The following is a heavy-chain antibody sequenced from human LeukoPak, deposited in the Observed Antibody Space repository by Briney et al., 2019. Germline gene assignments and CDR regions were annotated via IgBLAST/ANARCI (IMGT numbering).Heavy chain of an antibody. Sequence: SETLSLTCTVSGGSISSSSYYWGWIRQPPGKGLEWIGSIYYSGSTYYNPSLKSRVTISVDTSKNQFSLKLSSVTAADTAVYYCARGVGSYSEYYFDYWGQGTLVTVSS. J-gene: IGHJ4*02. D-gene: IGHD1-26*01. CDR2: IYYSGST. CDR3: ARGVGSYSEYYFDY. CDR1: GGSISSSSYY. V-gene: IGHV4-39*07.